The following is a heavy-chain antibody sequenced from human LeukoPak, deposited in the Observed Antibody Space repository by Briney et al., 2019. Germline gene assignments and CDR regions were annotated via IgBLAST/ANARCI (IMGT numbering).Heavy chain of an antibody. CDR1: GGSISSYY. D-gene: IGHD3-10*01. CDR3: ARAGPGSYMVY. Sequence: SETLSLSCTVSGGSISSYYLSWIRQPPGQGLEWIGYIYYSGSTNYNPSLKSRVIISVDTSKNQFSLKLSSVTAADTAVYYCARAGPGSYMVYWGQGTLVTVSS. CDR2: IYYSGST. V-gene: IGHV4-59*01. J-gene: IGHJ4*02.